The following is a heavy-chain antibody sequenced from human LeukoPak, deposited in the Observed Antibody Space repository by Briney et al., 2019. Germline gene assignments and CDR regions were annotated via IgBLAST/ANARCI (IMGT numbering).Heavy chain of an antibody. CDR1: GYTFTSYD. CDR3: ARASRQVKGYDSAGYYYFGY. Sequence: ATVSLSCEASGYTFTSYDINCVRQATGQGLEWMGEMNPGSGNTGLAPKFQGRVTMTSNTPTSTAYMELSSLRSEDTAVYFCARASRQVKGYDSAGYYYFGYWGQGAVVTVSS. J-gene: IGHJ4*02. D-gene: IGHD3-22*01. CDR2: MNPGSGNT. V-gene: IGHV1-8*01.